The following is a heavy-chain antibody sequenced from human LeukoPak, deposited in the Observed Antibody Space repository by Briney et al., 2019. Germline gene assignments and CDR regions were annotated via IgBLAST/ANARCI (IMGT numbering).Heavy chain of an antibody. V-gene: IGHV1-18*01. J-gene: IGHJ4*02. CDR1: GYTFTSYG. Sequence: GASVKVSCKASGYTFTSYGISWVRQAPGQGLEWMGWISAYNGNTNYAQKLQGRVTMTTDTSTCTAYMELRSLRSDDTAVYYCARVPPLYCSGGSCYPRLTNFDYWGQGTLVTVSS. CDR2: ISAYNGNT. D-gene: IGHD2-15*01. CDR3: ARVPPLYCSGGSCYPRLTNFDY.